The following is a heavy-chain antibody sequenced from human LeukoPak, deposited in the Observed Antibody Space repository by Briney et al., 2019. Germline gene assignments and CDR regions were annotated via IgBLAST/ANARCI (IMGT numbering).Heavy chain of an antibody. CDR3: ARDKGSYYYDSSGYLVGAFDI. CDR2: ISSSSSYI. Sequence: PGGSLRLSCAASGFTFSRYSMNWVRQAPGKGLEWVSSISSSSSYIYYADSVKGRFTISRDNATYSLYLQMNSLRAEDTAVYYCARDKGSYYYDSSGYLVGAFDIWAKGQWSPSLQ. D-gene: IGHD3-22*01. J-gene: IGHJ3*02. CDR1: GFTFSRYS. V-gene: IGHV3-21*01.